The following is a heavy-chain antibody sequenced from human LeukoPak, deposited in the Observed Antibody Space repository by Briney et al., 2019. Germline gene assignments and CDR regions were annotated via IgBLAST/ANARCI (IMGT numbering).Heavy chain of an antibody. Sequence: GGSLRRSCAASGLTVSSNYMIWVRQAPGKGLEWVSVIYSGGSTYYADSVKGRFTISRDNSKNTLYLQMNSLRVEDTAVYYCARSITMVRGVNNWFDPWGRGTLVSVSS. CDR1: GLTVSSNY. J-gene: IGHJ5*02. CDR2: IYSGGST. V-gene: IGHV3-53*01. CDR3: ARSITMVRGVNNWFDP. D-gene: IGHD3-10*01.